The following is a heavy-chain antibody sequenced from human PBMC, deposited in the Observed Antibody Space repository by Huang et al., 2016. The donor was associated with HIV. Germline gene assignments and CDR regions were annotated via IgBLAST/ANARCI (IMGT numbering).Heavy chain of an antibody. CDR1: GYTFTIYD. CDR2: MNPKSGKV. CDR3: ARGFGINYNHEAFDV. Sequence: QIQLAQSGAEVKKPGASVKVSCKASGYTFTIYDINWVRQASGQGLEWRGWMNPKSGKVGYTKQFQGRVAILRNSSINTSYLEVTSLTSEDTAVYYCARGFGINYNHEAFDVWGQGTMVTVSS. J-gene: IGHJ3*01. D-gene: IGHD3-10*01. V-gene: IGHV1-8*01.